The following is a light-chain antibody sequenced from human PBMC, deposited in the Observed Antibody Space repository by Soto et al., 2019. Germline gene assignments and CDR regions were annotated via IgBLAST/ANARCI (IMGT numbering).Light chain of an antibody. CDR2: DAS. V-gene: IGKV3-15*01. CDR1: QSVNYR. J-gene: IGKJ1*01. Sequence: EVVMTQSPATLSVSPGERATLSCRASQSVNYRLAWYQQRPGQVPRLLIYDASTMATGIPARFSGSGSGTEFTLTISSLQSEDFAVYYCQQYNVFPRAFGQGTKVEIK. CDR3: QQYNVFPRA.